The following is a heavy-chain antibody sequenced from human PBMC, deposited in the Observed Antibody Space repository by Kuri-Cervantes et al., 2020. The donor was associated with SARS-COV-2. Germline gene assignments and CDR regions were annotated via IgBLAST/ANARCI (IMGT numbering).Heavy chain of an antibody. J-gene: IGHJ4*02. Sequence: GESLKISCAASGFTFSSYAMHWVRQAPGKGLEWVAVISYDGSNKCYADSVKGQFTISRDNSKNTLYLQMNSLRAEDTAVYYCARDYSSSWYKTFDYWGQGTLVTVSS. CDR3: ARDYSSSWYKTFDY. V-gene: IGHV3-30-3*01. D-gene: IGHD6-13*01. CDR2: ISYDGSNK. CDR1: GFTFSSYA.